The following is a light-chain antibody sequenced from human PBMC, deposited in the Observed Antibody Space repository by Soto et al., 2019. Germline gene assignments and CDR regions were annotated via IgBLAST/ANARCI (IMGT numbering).Light chain of an antibody. Sequence: DIQMTHSPSTLSASVGDRVTITCRSSQIINRWLAWYQQKPGKAPKLLIYDASSLESGVPQRFSGSGSGTEFTLTISSLQTDDFSTYYCQQYHSYWTFGQGTKVDIK. J-gene: IGKJ1*01. CDR3: QQYHSYWT. CDR1: QIINRW. V-gene: IGKV1-5*01. CDR2: DAS.